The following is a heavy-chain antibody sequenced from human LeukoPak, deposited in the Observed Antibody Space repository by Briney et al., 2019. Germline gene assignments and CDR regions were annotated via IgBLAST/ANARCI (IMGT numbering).Heavy chain of an antibody. CDR2: IYFRGST. Sequence: PSETLSLTCTVFGGSIRSDNYYWVWIRQSPGKGLEWIGNIYFRGSTSYNPSLDSRLTISVDTSENQFSLRLTSVTAADTAVYYCARQHSTGDHYGMDVWGQGATVTVSS. V-gene: IGHV4-39*01. CDR1: GGSIRSDNYY. J-gene: IGHJ6*02. D-gene: IGHD2-8*02. CDR3: ARQHSTGDHYGMDV.